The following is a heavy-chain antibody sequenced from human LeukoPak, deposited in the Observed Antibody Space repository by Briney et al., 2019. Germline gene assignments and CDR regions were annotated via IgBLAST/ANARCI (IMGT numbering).Heavy chain of an antibody. CDR1: GFTFSTYG. D-gene: IGHD3-3*01. J-gene: IGHJ5*02. V-gene: IGHV3-33*01. CDR2: IWYDGSDK. Sequence: GGSLRLSCAASGFTFSTYGMHWVRQAPGKGLEWVAVIWYDGSDKYYADSVKGRFTISRDNSKNTLYLQMNSLRAEDTAVYYCAREILWSGYYTNSNWFDPWGQGTLVTVSS. CDR3: AREILWSGYYTNSNWFDP.